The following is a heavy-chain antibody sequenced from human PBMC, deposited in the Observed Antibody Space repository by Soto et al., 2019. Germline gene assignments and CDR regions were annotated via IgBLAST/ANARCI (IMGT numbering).Heavy chain of an antibody. CDR1: GFTFSSYG. CDR3: AKPMGSVVTPPRH. CDR2: ISYDGSNK. Sequence: QVQLVESGGGVVQPGRSLRLSCAASGFTFSSYGMHWVRQAPGKGLEWVAVISYDGSNKYYADSVKGRFTISRDNSKNTLYLQITSLRSEDTAVYYCAKPMGSVVTPPRHWGQGTLVTVSS. D-gene: IGHD2-15*01. V-gene: IGHV3-30*18. J-gene: IGHJ1*01.